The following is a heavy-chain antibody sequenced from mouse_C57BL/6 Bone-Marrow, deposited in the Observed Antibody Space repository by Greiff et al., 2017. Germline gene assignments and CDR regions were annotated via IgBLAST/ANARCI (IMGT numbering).Heavy chain of an antibody. V-gene: IGHV1-54*01. CDR1: GYAFTNYL. D-gene: IGHD1-1*01. CDR3: ARWGGSSPFDY. Sequence: VQLQQSGAELVRPGTSVKVSCKASGYAFTNYLIEWVQQRPGQGLEWIGVINPGSGGTNYNEKFKGKATLTADKSSSTAYMQLSSLTSEDSAFYFCARWGGSSPFDYWGQGTTLTVSS. CDR2: INPGSGGT. J-gene: IGHJ2*01.